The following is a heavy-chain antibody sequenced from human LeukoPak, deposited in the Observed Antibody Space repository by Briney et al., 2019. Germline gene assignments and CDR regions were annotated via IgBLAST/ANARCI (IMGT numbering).Heavy chain of an antibody. Sequence: PSETLSLTCTVSGYSISSGYYWGWIRQPPGKGLEWIGSIYHSGSTYYNPSLKSRVTISVDTSKNQFSLKLSSVTAADTAVYYCARDTAAQGFDYWGQGTLVTVSS. J-gene: IGHJ4*02. CDR2: IYHSGST. CDR3: ARDTAAQGFDY. V-gene: IGHV4-38-2*02. CDR1: GYSISSGYY.